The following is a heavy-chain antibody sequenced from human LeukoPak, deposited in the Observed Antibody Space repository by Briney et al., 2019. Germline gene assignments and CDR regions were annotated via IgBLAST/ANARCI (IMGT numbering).Heavy chain of an antibody. CDR3: AKADDYYGTDV. CDR2: ISTNSGSS. J-gene: IGHJ6*02. CDR1: GFTLDDYS. Sequence: GCSLSLSYAPSGFTLDDYSMHGVRPAPGKGLEWVSGISTNSGSSGYADSVKGRYTTSRDNAMNSLYLQMESLRAYYTALYYCAKADDYYGTDVWGQGTPVTVSS. V-gene: IGHV3-9*01.